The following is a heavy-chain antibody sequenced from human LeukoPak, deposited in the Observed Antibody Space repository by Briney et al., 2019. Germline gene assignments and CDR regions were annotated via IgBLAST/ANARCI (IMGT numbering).Heavy chain of an antibody. J-gene: IGHJ4*02. CDR2: ISSSSSYI. CDR3: ARSFIVVPAAIPDY. D-gene: IGHD2-2*02. V-gene: IGHV3-21*01. Sequence: GSLRLSCAASGFTFSSYSMNWVCQAPGKGLEWVSSISSSSSYIYYADSVKGRFTISRDNAKNSLYLQMNSLRAEDTAVYYCARSFIVVPAAIPDYWGQGTLVTVSS. CDR1: GFTFSSYS.